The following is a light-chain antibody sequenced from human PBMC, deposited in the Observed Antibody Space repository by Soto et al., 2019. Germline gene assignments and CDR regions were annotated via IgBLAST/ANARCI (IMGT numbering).Light chain of an antibody. CDR1: QSVSSSY. CDR3: QQYGSSPYT. V-gene: IGKV3-20*01. J-gene: IGKJ2*01. CDR2: GAS. Sequence: EIVLTQSPGTLSLSPGERATLSCRASQSVSSSYLAWYQQKPGQAPRLLMHGASSRATGIPDRFSGSGSGTDFTLTISRLAPEDFAVYYCQQYGSSPYTFGQGTKLEIK.